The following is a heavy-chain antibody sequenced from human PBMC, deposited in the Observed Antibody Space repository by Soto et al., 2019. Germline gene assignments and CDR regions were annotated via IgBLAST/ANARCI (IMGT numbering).Heavy chain of an antibody. V-gene: IGHV1-46*01. CDR3: ATVGANRAMDV. J-gene: IGHJ6*02. CDR1: GYTFTSYY. Sequence: QVQLVQSGAEVKKPGASVKISCKASGYTFTSYYMHWVRLAPGQGLEWMGILNPSVGSTTYAQKLPGXXTXTXGTSTTTGYRELSSLRPDDTAGYYCATVGANRAMDVWGQGTTVTVSS. CDR2: LNPSVGST.